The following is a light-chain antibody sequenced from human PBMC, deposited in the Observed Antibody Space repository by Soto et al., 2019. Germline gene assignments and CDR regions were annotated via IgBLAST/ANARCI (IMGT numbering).Light chain of an antibody. CDR3: ISYGGSMV. CDR1: SSDVAGY. Sequence: QSALTQPPSASGSPGQSVTISCTGTSSDVAGYISWYQQHPGKAHKLMIYEVTKRPSGVPDRFSGSKSGNTASLTVSGLQADEEADYYCISYGGSMVFGGGTKLTVL. V-gene: IGLV2-8*01. CDR2: EVT. J-gene: IGLJ2*01.